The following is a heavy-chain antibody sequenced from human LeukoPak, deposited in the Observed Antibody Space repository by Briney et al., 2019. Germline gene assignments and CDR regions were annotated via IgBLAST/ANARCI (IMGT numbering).Heavy chain of an antibody. CDR2: ISSSSSYI. D-gene: IGHD6-6*01. V-gene: IGHV3-21*01. CDR1: GFTFSSYS. J-gene: IGHJ1*01. Sequence: GGSLRLSCAASGFTFSSYSMNWVRQAPGKGLEWVSSISSSSSYIYYADSVKGRFTISRDNSKNTLYLQMSSLRAEDTAVYYCARAPGSSSSAEYFQHWGQGTLVSVSS. CDR3: ARAPGSSSSAEYFQH.